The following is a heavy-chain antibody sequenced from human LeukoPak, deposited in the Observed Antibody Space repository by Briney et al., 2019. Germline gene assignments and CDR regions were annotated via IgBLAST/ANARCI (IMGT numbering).Heavy chain of an antibody. CDR2: FDPEDGET. V-gene: IGHV1-24*01. Sequence: ASVKVSCKVSGYTLTELSMHWVRQAPGKGLEWMGGFDPEDGETIYAQKFQGRVSMTEDTSTDTAYMELSSLRSEDTAVYYCATRAIRRDGYNYGRKFDYWGQGTLVTVSS. CDR1: GYTLTELS. J-gene: IGHJ4*02. CDR3: ATRAIRRDGYNYGRKFDY. D-gene: IGHD5-24*01.